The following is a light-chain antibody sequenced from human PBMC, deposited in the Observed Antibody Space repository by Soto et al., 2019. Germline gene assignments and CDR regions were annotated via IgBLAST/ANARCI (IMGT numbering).Light chain of an antibody. J-gene: IGLJ2*01. CDR1: SGHSTYS. CDR2: LNSDGRH. CDR3: QTWGTGIVV. V-gene: IGLV4-69*01. Sequence: QTVVTQPPSASASLGASVKVTCTLSSGHSTYSIAWHQQQPEKGPRYLMKLNSDGRHTKADGIPDRFSGSSSGAERYLTISSLQSEDEGDYYCQTWGTGIVVFGGGTKLTVL.